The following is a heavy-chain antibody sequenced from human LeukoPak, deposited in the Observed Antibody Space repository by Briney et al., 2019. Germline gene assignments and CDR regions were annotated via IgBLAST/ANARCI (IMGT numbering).Heavy chain of an antibody. Sequence: ASVKVSCKASRHTFTDYYIHSVRQAPGQRLEWMGWINPNTDGVNYAQNFRGRVTMTRDTSISTAYMELSSLRSDDTAIYYCARVKALGIVGSTTVLDPWGQGTLVTVSS. J-gene: IGHJ5*02. CDR2: INPNTDGV. CDR1: RHTFTDYY. V-gene: IGHV1-2*02. D-gene: IGHD1-26*01. CDR3: ARVKALGIVGSTTVLDP.